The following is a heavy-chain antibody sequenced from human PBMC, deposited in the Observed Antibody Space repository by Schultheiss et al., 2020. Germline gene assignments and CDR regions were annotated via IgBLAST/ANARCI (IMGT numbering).Heavy chain of an antibody. V-gene: IGHV3-74*01. CDR3: ARDLSTTNWFDP. CDR2: INADGSNT. Sequence: GGSLRLSCAASGFTFNNYWMHWVRQTPGKGLVWVARINADGSNTNYADSVQGRFTISRDNAKNTLYLQMNSLRDEDTAVYYCARDLSTTNWFDPWGQGTLVTVSS. CDR1: GFTFNNYW. J-gene: IGHJ5*02. D-gene: IGHD1-14*01.